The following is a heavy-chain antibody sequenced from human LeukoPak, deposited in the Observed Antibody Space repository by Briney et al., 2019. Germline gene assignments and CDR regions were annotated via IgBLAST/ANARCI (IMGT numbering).Heavy chain of an antibody. CDR1: GGSFSGYY. D-gene: IGHD6-19*01. Sequence: SETLSLTCAVYGGSFSGYYWSWIRQPPGKGLEWIGEINHSGSTNYNPSLKSRVTISVDTSKNQFSLKLSSVTAADTAVYYCARVHPRGSGWCRRYFQHWGQGTLVTVSS. J-gene: IGHJ1*01. CDR2: INHSGST. CDR3: ARVHPRGSGWCRRYFQH. V-gene: IGHV4-34*01.